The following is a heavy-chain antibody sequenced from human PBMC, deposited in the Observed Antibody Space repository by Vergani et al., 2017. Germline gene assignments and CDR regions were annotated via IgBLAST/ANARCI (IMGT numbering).Heavy chain of an antibody. CDR3: ARERKYSGYDYSYIWFDP. V-gene: IGHV1-69*08. D-gene: IGHD5-12*01. Sequence: QVQLVQSGAEVKKPGSSVKVSCKASGGTFSSYTISWVRQAPGQGLEWMGRIIPILGIANYAQKFQGRVTITADKSTSTAYMELSSLGSEDTAVYYCARERKYSGYDYSYIWFDPWDRRTLVAVSS. CDR2: IIPILGIA. J-gene: IGHJ5*02. CDR1: GGTFSSYT.